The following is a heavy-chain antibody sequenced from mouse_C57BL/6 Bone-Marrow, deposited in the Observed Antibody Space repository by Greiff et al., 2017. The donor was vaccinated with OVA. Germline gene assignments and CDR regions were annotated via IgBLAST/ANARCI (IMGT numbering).Heavy chain of an antibody. Sequence: QVQLQQPGAELVRPGSSVKLSCKASGYTFTSYWMDWVKQRPGQGLEWIGNIYPSDSETHYNQKFKDKATLTVDKSSSTAYMQLSSLTSEDSAVYYGARRLGHPYYFDCWGRGTTLTVTS. D-gene: IGHD4-1*01. J-gene: IGHJ2*01. CDR1: GYTFTSYW. CDR2: IYPSDSET. V-gene: IGHV1-61*01. CDR3: ARRLGHPYYFDC.